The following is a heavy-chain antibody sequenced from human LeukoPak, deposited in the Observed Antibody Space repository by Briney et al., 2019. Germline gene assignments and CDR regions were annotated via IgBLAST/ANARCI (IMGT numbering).Heavy chain of an antibody. D-gene: IGHD6-13*01. CDR2: IYSGGST. V-gene: IGHV3-53*05. CDR1: GFTVSSNY. CDR3: AKQKPYSSSWLYFDY. Sequence: GGSLRLSCAASGFTVSSNYMSWVRQAPGKGLEWVSVIYSGGSTYYADSVKGRFTISRDNSKNTLYLQMNGLRAEDTAVYYCAKQKPYSSSWLYFDYWGQGTLVTVSS. J-gene: IGHJ4*02.